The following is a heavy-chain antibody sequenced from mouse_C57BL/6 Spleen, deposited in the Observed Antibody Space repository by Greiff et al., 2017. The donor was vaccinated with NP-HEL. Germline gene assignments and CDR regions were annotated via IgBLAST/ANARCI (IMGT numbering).Heavy chain of an antibody. V-gene: IGHV1-76*01. CDR2: IYPGSGNT. Sequence: VQLQQSGAELVRPGASVKLSCKASGYTFTDYYINWVKQRPGQGLEWIARIYPGSGNTYYNEKFKGKATLTAEKSSSTAYMQLSSLTSEDSAVYFCARGRKEAMDYWGQGTSVTVSS. CDR3: ARGRKEAMDY. CDR1: GYTFTDYY. J-gene: IGHJ4*01.